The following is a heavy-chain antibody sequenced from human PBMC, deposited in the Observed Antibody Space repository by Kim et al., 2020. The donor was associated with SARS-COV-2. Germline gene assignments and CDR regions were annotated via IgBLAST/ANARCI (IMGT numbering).Heavy chain of an antibody. CDR1: GDSVSSNSVA. D-gene: IGHD1-1*01. Sequence: SQTLSLTCAISGDSVSSNSVAWNWIRQSPSRGLEWLGRTYYRARWYNDYAVSVKSRITIIPDTSKNQFSLQLNSVTPEDTAVYYCVRGRNSIFDFWGQGTLVTASP. CDR3: VRGRNSIFDF. V-gene: IGHV6-1*01. CDR2: TYYRARWYN. J-gene: IGHJ4*02.